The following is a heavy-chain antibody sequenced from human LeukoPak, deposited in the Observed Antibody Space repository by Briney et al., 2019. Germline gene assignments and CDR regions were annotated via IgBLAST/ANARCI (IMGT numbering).Heavy chain of an antibody. Sequence: PGGSLRLSCAASGFTFSSFWMSWVRQAPGKGLEWVANIKKDGSQKYYVDSVEGRFTISRDNAKNSLYLQMDSLRVDDTAVYYCTRVFGGYYVSDYWGQGTLVTVSS. V-gene: IGHV3-7*03. CDR2: IKKDGSQK. J-gene: IGHJ4*02. CDR1: GFTFSSFW. D-gene: IGHD3-10*02. CDR3: TRVFGGYYVSDY.